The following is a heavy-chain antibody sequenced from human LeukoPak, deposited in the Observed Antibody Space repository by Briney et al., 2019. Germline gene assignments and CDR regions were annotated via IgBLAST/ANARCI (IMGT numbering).Heavy chain of an antibody. Sequence: PGGSLRLSCAASGFTVSSNYMSWVRQAPGKGLEWVSSISSSSYIYYADSVKGRFTISRDNAKNSLYLQMNSLRAEDTAVYYCARGSWFDPWGQGTLVTVSS. CDR1: GFTVSSNY. J-gene: IGHJ5*02. V-gene: IGHV3-69-1*01. CDR2: ISSSSYI. CDR3: ARGSWFDP.